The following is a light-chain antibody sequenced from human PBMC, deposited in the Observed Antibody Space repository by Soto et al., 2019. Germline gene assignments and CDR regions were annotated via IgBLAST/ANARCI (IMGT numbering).Light chain of an antibody. CDR3: QHYNGWPIT. CDR2: DAS. J-gene: IGKJ5*01. V-gene: IGKV3D-15*01. Sequence: EILLTQSPGTLSLSPGERSTFSCRASQSISSYLAWYQQKPGQAPRPLIYDASSRATGIPARFSGSGSGTEFTLTISSLQSEDFAVYYCQHYNGWPITFGQGTRLEIK. CDR1: QSISSY.